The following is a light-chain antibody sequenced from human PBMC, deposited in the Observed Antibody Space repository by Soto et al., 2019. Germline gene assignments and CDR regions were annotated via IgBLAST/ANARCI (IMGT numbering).Light chain of an antibody. Sequence: QSVLTQPPSVSAAPGQKVTISCSGSSSNIGNDYVSWYQHLPGTAPKLLISENNKPPSGIPGRFSGSKSGTSATLGITGLQTGAEADYYCGTWYSSLSTWVFGGWTKVNVL. CDR2: ENN. CDR1: SSNIGNDY. V-gene: IGLV1-51*02. J-gene: IGLJ3*02. CDR3: GTWYSSLSTWV.